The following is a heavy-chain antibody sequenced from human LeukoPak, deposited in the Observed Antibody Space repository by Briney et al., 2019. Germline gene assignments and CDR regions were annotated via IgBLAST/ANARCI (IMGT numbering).Heavy chain of an antibody. V-gene: IGHV3-23*01. D-gene: IGHD5-12*01. CDR2: ISGRGGST. J-gene: IGHJ2*01. CDR1: GFTFRSYA. Sequence: GGSLRLSCAAPGFTFRSYAMSWVRKAPGKGLERVSGISGRGGSTLYADSVKGRFTISRDNSKKTVYLQMNSLRAEDTAVYYCAKDRVAHFFYWYFDLWGRGTLVTVSS. CDR3: AKDRVAHFFYWYFDL.